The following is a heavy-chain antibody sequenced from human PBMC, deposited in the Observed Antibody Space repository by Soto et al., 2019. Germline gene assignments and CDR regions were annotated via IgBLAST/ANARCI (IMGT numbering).Heavy chain of an antibody. V-gene: IGHV3-66*01. D-gene: IGHD3-10*01. CDR3: ARDTGRSYGPD. J-gene: IGHJ4*02. Sequence: EVQLVESGGGLVQSGGSLRLSCAASGFTVSSNYMSWDRQAPGKGLEWVSVIYSGGSTYYADSVKGRFTISRDNSKNTLYLQMNSLRAEDTAVYYCARDTGRSYGPDWGQGTLVTVSS. CDR1: GFTVSSNY. CDR2: IYSGGST.